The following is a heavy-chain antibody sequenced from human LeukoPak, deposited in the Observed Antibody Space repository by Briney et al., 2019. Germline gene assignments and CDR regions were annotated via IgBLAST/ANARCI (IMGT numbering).Heavy chain of an antibody. CDR3: ARDLIYRFHP. CDR1: GDSVSSSSAA. D-gene: IGHD5/OR15-5a*01. V-gene: IGHV6-1*01. J-gene: IGHJ5*02. CDR2: TYYRSKWYN. Sequence: SQTLSLTCAISGDSVSSSSAAWDWIRQSPSRGLEWLGRTYYRSKWYNDYAVSVKSRMTITPDTSENQFSLQLNSVTPEDTAVYYCARDLIYRFHPWGQGTLVTVSS.